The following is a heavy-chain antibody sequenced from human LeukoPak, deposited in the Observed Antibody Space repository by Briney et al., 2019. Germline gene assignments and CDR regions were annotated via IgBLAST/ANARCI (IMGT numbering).Heavy chain of an antibody. CDR2: IYYSGST. J-gene: IGHJ4*02. Sequence: PSETLSLTCTVSGGSISSSSYYWGWIRQPPGKGLEWIGSIYYSGSTYYNPSLKSRVTISVDTSKNQFSLKLSSVTAADTAVYYCASPPWHYYDSSGYRFDYWGQGTLVTVSS. V-gene: IGHV4-39*01. D-gene: IGHD3-22*01. CDR1: GGSISSSSYY. CDR3: ASPPWHYYDSSGYRFDY.